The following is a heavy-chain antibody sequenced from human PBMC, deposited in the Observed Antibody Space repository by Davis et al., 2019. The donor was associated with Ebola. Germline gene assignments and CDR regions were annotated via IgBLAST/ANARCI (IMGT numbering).Heavy chain of an antibody. J-gene: IGHJ4*02. CDR1: RFTLSTYR. D-gene: IGHD4-17*01. Sequence: GESLKTSCAASRFTLSTYRMSWVRQAPGKGLEWVANIKQDGSEKYYVDSVKGRFTISRDNAKNALSLQMNSLRAEDTAVYYCASHDYGDYAGPDYWGQGTLVTVSS. CDR3: ASHDYGDYAGPDY. V-gene: IGHV3-7*01. CDR2: IKQDGSEK.